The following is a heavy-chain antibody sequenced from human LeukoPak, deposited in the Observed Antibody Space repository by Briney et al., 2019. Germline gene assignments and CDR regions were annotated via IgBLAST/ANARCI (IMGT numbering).Heavy chain of an antibody. D-gene: IGHD3-10*01. Sequence: GSSVKVSCKASGGTFSSYAISWVRQAPGQGLEWMGRIIPILGIANYAQKFQGRVTVTRNTSISTAYMELSSLRSEDTAVYYCARRATMVRGVIMREYYFDYWGQGTLVTVSS. CDR2: IIPILGIA. V-gene: IGHV1-69*04. CDR3: ARRATMVRGVIMREYYFDY. J-gene: IGHJ4*02. CDR1: GGTFSSYA.